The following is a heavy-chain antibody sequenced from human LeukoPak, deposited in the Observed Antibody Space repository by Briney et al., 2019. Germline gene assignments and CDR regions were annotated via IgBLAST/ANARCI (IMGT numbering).Heavy chain of an antibody. V-gene: IGHV1-18*01. CDR3: AIVAASDAFDI. CDR2: ISAYNGNT. J-gene: IGHJ3*02. CDR1: GYTFTSYG. Sequence: GASVKVSCKASGYTFTSYGISWVRQAPGQGLEWMGWISAYNGNTNYAQKLQGRVTMTRDMSTSTVYMELSSLISEDTAVYYCAIVAASDAFDIWGQGTVVTVSS. D-gene: IGHD2-21*01.